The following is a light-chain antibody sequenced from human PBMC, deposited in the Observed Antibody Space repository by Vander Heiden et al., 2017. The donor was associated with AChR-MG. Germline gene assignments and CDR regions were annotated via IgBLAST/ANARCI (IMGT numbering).Light chain of an antibody. CDR1: QSITNR. J-gene: IGKJ1*01. V-gene: IGKV1-5*03. CDR3: RRYESDRRT. CDR2: KAS. Sequence: DIQMTQSPSTLSASVGDRVTITCRASQSITNRVAWYQQKPGKAPKLLIFKASSLESGVPSRFSGGGSGTEFTLTIRSLQPDDLATYYCRRYESDRRTFGQETKVGLK.